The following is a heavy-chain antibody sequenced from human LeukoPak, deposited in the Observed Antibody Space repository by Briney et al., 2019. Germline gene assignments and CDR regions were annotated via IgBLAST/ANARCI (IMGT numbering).Heavy chain of an antibody. CDR1: VGSFRGDN. Sequence: SQTLSLTPAVYVGSFRGDNSSWIRQPPEKRLEWIWEINHSGSTNYTPSLKSRVTISVDTSKTQFSLKLSSVTAAARAVYSCARGQFWRYFDSWGQGKLVTVSS. D-gene: IGHD3-3*01. J-gene: IGHJ4*02. V-gene: IGHV4-34*01. CDR3: ARGQFWRYFDS. CDR2: INHSGST.